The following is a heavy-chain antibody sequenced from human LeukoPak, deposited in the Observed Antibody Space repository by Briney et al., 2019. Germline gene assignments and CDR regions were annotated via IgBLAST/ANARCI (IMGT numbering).Heavy chain of an antibody. Sequence: GALRLSCAASGFTLSPYWLSWVRQAPGKGLEWVANIKQDGSEKNYVDSVKGRFTISRDNAKKSLYLQMNSLRAEDTAVYYCSREEYYYGMDVWGQGTTVTVSS. CDR3: SREEYYYGMDV. CDR1: GFTLSPYW. J-gene: IGHJ6*02. CDR2: IKQDGSEK. V-gene: IGHV3-7*03.